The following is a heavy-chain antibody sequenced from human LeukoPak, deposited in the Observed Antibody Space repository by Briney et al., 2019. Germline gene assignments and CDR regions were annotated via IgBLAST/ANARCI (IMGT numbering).Heavy chain of an antibody. CDR1: GYTFTSYD. V-gene: IGHV1-8*01. D-gene: IGHD3-3*01. CDR2: MNPNSGNT. CDR3: ARAPYPFWSGYYVHFDY. J-gene: IGHJ4*02. Sequence: ASVKVSCKASGYTFTSYDINWVRQATGQGLEWMGWMNPNSGNTGYAQKFQGRVTMTRNTSISTAYMELSSLRSEDTAVYYCARAPYPFWSGYYVHFDYWGQGTLVTVSS.